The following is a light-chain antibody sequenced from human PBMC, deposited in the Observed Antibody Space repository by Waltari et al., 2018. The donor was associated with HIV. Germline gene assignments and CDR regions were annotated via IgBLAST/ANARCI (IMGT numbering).Light chain of an antibody. V-gene: IGLV6-57*01. CDR1: SGSIASNY. J-gene: IGLJ3*02. Sequence: NFMLTQPHSVSESPGKTVTISCTRTSGSIASNYVQWYQQRPGSSPTTVIYEDNQRPSGVPDRFSGSIDSSANSASLTISGLKTEDEADSYCQSYDSANQGVFGGGTKLTVL. CDR2: EDN. CDR3: QSYDSANQGV.